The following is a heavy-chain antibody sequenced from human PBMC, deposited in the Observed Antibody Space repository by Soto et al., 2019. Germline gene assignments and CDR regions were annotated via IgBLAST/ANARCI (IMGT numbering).Heavy chain of an antibody. Sequence: VGSLRLSCAASGFTFSDYWMSWVRQAPGKGPEWVANIKFDGSEKQYVDSVKGRFSISRDNSRNSLFLQMNSLRAGDTAVYYCVKDGGYCSSTTCYSPRNHYFDSWGQGTLVTVSS. CDR1: GFTFSDYW. V-gene: IGHV3-7*03. D-gene: IGHD2-2*01. CDR2: IKFDGSEK. J-gene: IGHJ4*02. CDR3: VKDGGYCSSTTCYSPRNHYFDS.